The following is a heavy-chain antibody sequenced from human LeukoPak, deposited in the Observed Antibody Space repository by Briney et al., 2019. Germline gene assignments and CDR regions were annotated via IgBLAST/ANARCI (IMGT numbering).Heavy chain of an antibody. CDR1: GFIFSGYW. CDR2: INHDSTGP. V-gene: IGHV3-74*01. Sequence: GGSLRLSCAASGFIFSGYWMHWVRQAPGTGLVWVALINHDSTGPNYADSLMGRFSISRGNAKDTLYLQMNSLRAEDTAVYYCARAGPDWRIDSWGQGTLVTVSS. J-gene: IGHJ4*02. D-gene: IGHD3-9*01. CDR3: ARAGPDWRIDS.